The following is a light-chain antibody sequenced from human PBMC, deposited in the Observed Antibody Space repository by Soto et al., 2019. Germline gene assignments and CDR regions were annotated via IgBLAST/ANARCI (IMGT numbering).Light chain of an antibody. CDR3: QSYDSSLSGYV. V-gene: IGLV1-40*01. J-gene: IGLJ1*01. CDR2: GNS. CDR1: SSNIGAGYY. Sequence: QSVLTQPPSVSGAPGQRVTISCTGSSSNIGAGYYVHWYQQLPGTAPKLLLYGNSNRPSRVPDRFSGSKSGTSASLAITGLQAEDEADYYCQSYDSSLSGYVFGTGTKLTVL.